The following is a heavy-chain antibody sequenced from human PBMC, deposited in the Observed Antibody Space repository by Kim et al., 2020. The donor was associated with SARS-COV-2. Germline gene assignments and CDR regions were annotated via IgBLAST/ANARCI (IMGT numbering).Heavy chain of an antibody. J-gene: IGHJ4*02. Sequence: SETLSLTCTVSGGSISSSSYYWGWIRQPPGKGLEWIGSIYYSGSTYYNPSLKSRVTISVDTSKNQFSLKLSSVTAADTAVYYCARHRARQQLVPYYFDYWGQGTLVTVSS. CDR1: GGSISSSSYY. V-gene: IGHV4-39*01. CDR2: IYYSGST. D-gene: IGHD6-13*01. CDR3: ARHRARQQLVPYYFDY.